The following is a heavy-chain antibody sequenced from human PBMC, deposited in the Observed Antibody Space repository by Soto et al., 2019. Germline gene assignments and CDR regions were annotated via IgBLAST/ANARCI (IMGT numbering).Heavy chain of an antibody. CDR2: IIPLFDTT. V-gene: IGHV1-69*13. J-gene: IGHJ4*02. CDR3: AKDTDPAYDF. CDR1: GGTFRSFA. Sequence: SAKVSCKASGGTFRSFAFSRVRQAPGHGLEWMVGIIPLFDTTNYAQRFQGRVTITADESTSTAYMELSSLQPQDTAIYYCAKDTDPAYDFWGQGVLPTVSS. D-gene: IGHD3-16*01.